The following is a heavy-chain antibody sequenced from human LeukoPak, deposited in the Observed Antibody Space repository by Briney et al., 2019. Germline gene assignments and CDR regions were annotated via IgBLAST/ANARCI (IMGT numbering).Heavy chain of an antibody. D-gene: IGHD1-26*01. CDR3: ASGAQSDY. CDR2: ISSSGSTK. V-gene: IGHV3-48*03. CDR1: HFTASRNY. J-gene: IGHJ4*02. Sequence: GGSLRLSCAASHFTASRNYMSWVRQAPGKGLEWVSYISSSGSTKYYADSVKGRITISRDNANNSLYLQMASLRAEDTAVYYCASGAQSDYWGQGTLVTVSS.